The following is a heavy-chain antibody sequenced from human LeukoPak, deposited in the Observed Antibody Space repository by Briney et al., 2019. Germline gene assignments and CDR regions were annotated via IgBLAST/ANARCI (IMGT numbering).Heavy chain of an antibody. Sequence: RSGGSLRLSCAASGFTFRTYAVSWVRQAPGKGLEWVSAISGSGGSTYYADSVKGRFTIFRDNSKNMLYLQMNTLGAEDTAVYYCAKGSGFWSGYDAFDIWGQGTMVTVSS. CDR2: ISGSGGST. J-gene: IGHJ3*02. V-gene: IGHV3-23*01. CDR1: GFTFRTYA. CDR3: AKGSGFWSGYDAFDI. D-gene: IGHD3-3*01.